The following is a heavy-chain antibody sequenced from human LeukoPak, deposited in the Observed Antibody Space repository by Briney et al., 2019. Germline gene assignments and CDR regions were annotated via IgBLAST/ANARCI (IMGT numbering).Heavy chain of an antibody. D-gene: IGHD5-12*01. CDR3: ARGWRYSGYPYFDY. Sequence: GGSLRLSCAASGFTVSSNYMSWVRQAPGKGLEWVSVIYSGGSTYYADSVKGRFTISRDNSKNTLYLQMNSLRAEDTAVYYCARGWRYSGYPYFDYWGQGTPVTVSS. J-gene: IGHJ4*02. CDR1: GFTVSSNY. V-gene: IGHV3-53*01. CDR2: IYSGGST.